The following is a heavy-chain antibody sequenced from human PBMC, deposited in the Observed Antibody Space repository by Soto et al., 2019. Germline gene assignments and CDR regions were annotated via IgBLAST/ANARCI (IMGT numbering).Heavy chain of an antibody. V-gene: IGHV1-3*01. CDR2: INAGNGNT. CDR1: GYTFTSYA. Sequence: QVQLVQSGAEVKKPGASVKVSCKASGYTFTSYAMHWVRQAPGQRLEWMGWINAGNGNTKYSQKFQGRVTITRDTSASKAYMELSSLRSEDTAVYYCAREGTYYYDSSGYQRAFDIWGQGTMVTVSS. J-gene: IGHJ3*02. CDR3: AREGTYYYDSSGYQRAFDI. D-gene: IGHD3-22*01.